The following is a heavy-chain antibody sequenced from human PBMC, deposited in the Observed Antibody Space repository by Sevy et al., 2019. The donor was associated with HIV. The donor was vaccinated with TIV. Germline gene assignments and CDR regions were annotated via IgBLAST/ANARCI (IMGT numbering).Heavy chain of an antibody. D-gene: IGHD1-26*01. CDR1: GGSITSHY. CDR2: IYSNGHT. J-gene: IGHJ4*02. Sequence: SETLSLTCTVSGGSITSHYWNWIRQPPGKGLEWIAHIYSNGHTNYNPSLKSRVTLSLDTSKNQFSLRLSSVTAADTAMYYCAGENAWGRGYSWGQGPLVTVSS. V-gene: IGHV4-59*08. CDR3: AGENAWGRGYS.